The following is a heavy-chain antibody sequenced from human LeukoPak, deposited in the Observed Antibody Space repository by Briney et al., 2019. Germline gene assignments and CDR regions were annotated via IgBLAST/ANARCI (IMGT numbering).Heavy chain of an antibody. J-gene: IGHJ6*02. CDR3: AKLSYSSSPGYYGMDV. D-gene: IGHD6-13*01. CDR1: GFTFSSYA. CDR2: ISGSGGST. Sequence: PGGSLRLSCAASGFTFSSYAMSGVRQAPGKGLECGSAISGSGGSTYYADSVKGRFTISRDNPKNTLYLQMNSLRAEDTAVYYCAKLSYSSSPGYYGMDVWGQGTTVTVSS. V-gene: IGHV3-23*01.